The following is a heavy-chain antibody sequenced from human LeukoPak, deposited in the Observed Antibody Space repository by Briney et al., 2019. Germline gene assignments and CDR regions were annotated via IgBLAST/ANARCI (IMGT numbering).Heavy chain of an antibody. CDR1: GGSISSSSYY. CDR3: ATTTIRLGY. Sequence: PSETLSLTCTVSGGSISSSSYYWGWIRQPPGKGLEWIGSIYYSGSTYYNPSLKSRVTISVDTSKNQFSLKLSSVTAADTAVYYCATTTIRLGYWGQGTLVTVSS. J-gene: IGHJ4*02. CDR2: IYYSGST. D-gene: IGHD1-26*01. V-gene: IGHV4-39*07.